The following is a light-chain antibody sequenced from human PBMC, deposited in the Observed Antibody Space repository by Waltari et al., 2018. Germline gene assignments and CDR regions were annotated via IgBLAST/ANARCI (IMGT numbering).Light chain of an antibody. Sequence: DIRLTQSPSSLSASFGDRVTITCRASHSITTFLSWYQQRPGKVPKLLISGASTLQSGAPSRFCSSGSGTSFTLTIDSLQPEDFATYYCQQTYDMPLTFGGGTKMEI. CDR1: HSITTF. J-gene: IGKJ4*01. CDR2: GAS. V-gene: IGKV1-39*01. CDR3: QQTYDMPLT.